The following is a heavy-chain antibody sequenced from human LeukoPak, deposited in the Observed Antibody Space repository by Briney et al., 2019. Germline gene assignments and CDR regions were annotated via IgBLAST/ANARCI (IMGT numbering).Heavy chain of an antibody. J-gene: IGHJ4*02. CDR1: GFTFSSYG. CDR2: IRYDGSNK. D-gene: IGHD6-13*01. Sequence: GGSLRLSCAASGFTFSSYGMHWVRQAPGKGLEWVAFIRYDGSNKYYADSVKGRFTISRDNSKNTLYLQMNSLRAEDTAVYYCAREGGSWYPVDYWGQGTLVTVSS. V-gene: IGHV3-30*02. CDR3: AREGGSWYPVDY.